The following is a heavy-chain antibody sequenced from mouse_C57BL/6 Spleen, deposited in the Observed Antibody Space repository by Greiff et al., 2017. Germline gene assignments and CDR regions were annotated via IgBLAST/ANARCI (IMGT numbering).Heavy chain of an antibody. J-gene: IGHJ1*03. D-gene: IGHD2-5*01. V-gene: IGHV1-55*01. CDR2: IYPGSGST. CDR1: GYTFTSYW. CDR3: ARCLPSYYSNPYWYFDV. Sequence: VQLQQPGAELVKPGASVKMSCKASGYTFTSYWITWVKQRPGQGLEWIGDIYPGSGSTNYNEKFKSKATLTVDTSSSTAYMQLSSLTSEDSAVYYCARCLPSYYSNPYWYFDVWGTGTTVTVSS.